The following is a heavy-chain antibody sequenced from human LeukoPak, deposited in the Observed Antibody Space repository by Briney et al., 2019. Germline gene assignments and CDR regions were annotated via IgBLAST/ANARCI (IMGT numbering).Heavy chain of an antibody. CDR2: TYYRSKWYD. V-gene: IGHV6-1*01. D-gene: IGHD6-19*01. Sequence: SQTLSLTCAISGDSVSSNSAAWNWIRQSPSRGLEWLGRTYYRSKWYDEYAGSVKILITISPDTSKNQFSLQLNSVTPEDTAVYYCARDWGTYSSGSHHGFDPWGQGTLVTVSS. CDR1: GDSVSSNSAA. CDR3: ARDWGTYSSGSHHGFDP. J-gene: IGHJ5*02.